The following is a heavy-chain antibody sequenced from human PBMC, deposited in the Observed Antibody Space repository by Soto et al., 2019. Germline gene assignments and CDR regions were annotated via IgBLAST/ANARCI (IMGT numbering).Heavy chain of an antibody. CDR1: GYSFTSYW. J-gene: IGHJ3*02. CDR3: ARSSLEETPVLDAFDI. D-gene: IGHD3-3*01. CDR2: IYPGDSDT. Sequence: PGESLKISCKGSGYSFTSYWIGWVRQMPGKGLEWMGIIYPGDSDTRYSPSFQGQVTISADKSISTAYLQWSSLKASDTAMYYCARSSLEETPVLDAFDIWGQGTMVTVSS. V-gene: IGHV5-51*01.